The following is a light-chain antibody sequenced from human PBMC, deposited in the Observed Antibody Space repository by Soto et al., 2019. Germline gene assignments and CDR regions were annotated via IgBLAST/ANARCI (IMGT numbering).Light chain of an antibody. V-gene: IGLV2-14*03. J-gene: IGLJ1*01. CDR2: EVS. CDR1: SSDVGGYNY. Sequence: QSLLTEPASVSWSPGQSITISCTGTSSDVGGYNYVSWYQQHPGKAPKLMIYEVSNRPSGVSNRFSGSKSGNTASLTISGLQAEDEADYYCSSYASSSTSFGTGTKVTVI. CDR3: SSYASSSTS.